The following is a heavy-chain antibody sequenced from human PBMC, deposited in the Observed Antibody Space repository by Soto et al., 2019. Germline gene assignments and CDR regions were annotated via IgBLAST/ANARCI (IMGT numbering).Heavy chain of an antibody. CDR2: IYWDDDK. CDR1: GFPLSTSGVG. D-gene: IGHD3-22*01. J-gene: IGHJ1*01. Sequence: QITLKESGPTLVKPTQTLTLTCTFSGFPLSTSGVGVGWIRQPPGKALEWLALIYWDDDKRYSPSLKSRLTITKDTSKNQVVLTMTNMDPVDTATYYCALLTYYYDSSGYYSSAEYFQHWGQGTLVTVSS. CDR3: ALLTYYYDSSGYYSSAEYFQH. V-gene: IGHV2-5*02.